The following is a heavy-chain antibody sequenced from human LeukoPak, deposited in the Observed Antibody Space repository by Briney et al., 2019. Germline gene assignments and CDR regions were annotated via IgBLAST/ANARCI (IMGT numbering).Heavy chain of an antibody. CDR2: ISSSGSII. D-gene: IGHD2-2*01. CDR3: ARDFNIVVVPAPGGMDV. CDR1: GFTFSSYE. J-gene: IGHJ6*02. Sequence: PGGSLSLSCAASGFTFSSYEMNWVRQAPGKGLEWVSYISSSGSIIYYADSVKGRFTISRDNAKNSLYLQMNSLRAEDTAVYYCARDFNIVVVPAPGGMDVWGQGTTVTVSS. V-gene: IGHV3-48*03.